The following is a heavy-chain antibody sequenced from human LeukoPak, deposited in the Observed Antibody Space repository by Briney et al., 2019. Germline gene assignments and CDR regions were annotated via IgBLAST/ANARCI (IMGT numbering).Heavy chain of an antibody. D-gene: IGHD2-21*01. CDR1: GGTISSSSHY. Sequence: SETLTLTCTVSGGTISSSSHYWAWLRQPPGKGLEWIGSIYYSGSSYYNPSLNSRATISVDTSKSQFSLKLNFVTAADTAVYYCARQGESLTWLDPWGQGTLVTVSS. J-gene: IGHJ5*02. CDR3: ARQGESLTWLDP. CDR2: IYYSGSS. V-gene: IGHV4-39*01.